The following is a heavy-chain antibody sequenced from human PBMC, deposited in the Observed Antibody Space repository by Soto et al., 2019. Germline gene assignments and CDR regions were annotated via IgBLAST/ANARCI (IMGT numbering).Heavy chain of an antibody. J-gene: IGHJ6*02. Sequence: QVQLVQSGAEVKKPGSSVKVSCRAPGGTFNSHTITWVRQAPGQGLEWMGGIRPMFGGTNYARKFQGRLTMTANEYTTTAYMGVSGLTSEDTAVYYWAGEGVTSSMSLPWMGYHYYGLDVWGQGTTVIVSS. D-gene: IGHD2-2*01. CDR1: GGTFNSHT. V-gene: IGHV1-69*12. CDR3: AGEGVTSSMSLPWMGYHYYGLDV. CDR2: IRPMFGGT.